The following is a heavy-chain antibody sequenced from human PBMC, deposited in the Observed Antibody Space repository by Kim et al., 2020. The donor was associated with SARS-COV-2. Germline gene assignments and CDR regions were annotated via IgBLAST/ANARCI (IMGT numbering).Heavy chain of an antibody. CDR2: ISTYNGDK. CDR3: ARMYYEILTGYSAWFDS. D-gene: IGHD3-9*01. J-gene: IGHJ5*01. Sequence: ASVKVSCKASGYTFNNYGIAWVRQAPGQGLEWMGWISTYNGDKNYAQKLKDRVTMTTDTSTNTAYMELRSLRPDDTAVYYCARMYYEILTGYSAWFDSWGQGTLVTVSS. CDR1: GYTFNNYG. V-gene: IGHV1-18*01.